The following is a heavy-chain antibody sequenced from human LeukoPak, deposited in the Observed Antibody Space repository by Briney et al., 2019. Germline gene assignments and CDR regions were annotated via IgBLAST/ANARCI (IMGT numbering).Heavy chain of an antibody. V-gene: IGHV3-74*01. CDR1: GYTFSTYW. CDR3: AKDSSLVGATYYFYYYMDV. J-gene: IGHJ6*03. Sequence: GGSLRLSCAASGYTFSTYWMHWVRQVPGKGLVWVSRINEGGSSTSYAESVRGRFTISRDNAKNTLYLQMNSLRAEDTAVYYCAKDSSLVGATYYFYYYMDVWGKGTTVTVSS. CDR2: INEGGSST. D-gene: IGHD1-26*01.